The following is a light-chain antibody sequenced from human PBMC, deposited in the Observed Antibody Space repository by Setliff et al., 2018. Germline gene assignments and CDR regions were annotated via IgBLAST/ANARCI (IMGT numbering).Light chain of an antibody. CDR2: NTD. CDR3: LLYMGSSIYV. V-gene: IGLV8-61*01. CDR1: SGSVSTTYN. Sequence: QTVVTQEPSFAVSPGGTVTLTCGLSSGSVSTTYNPSWYQQTPGHSPRTLIYNTDSRSSGVPDRFSGSILGNKAALTITGAQADDEADYYCLLYMGSSIYVFGTGTKVTVL. J-gene: IGLJ1*01.